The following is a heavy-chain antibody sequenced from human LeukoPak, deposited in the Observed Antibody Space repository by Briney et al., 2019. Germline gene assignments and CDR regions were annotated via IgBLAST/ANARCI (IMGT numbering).Heavy chain of an antibody. V-gene: IGHV4-39*01. J-gene: IGHJ4*02. CDR1: GGSISSSSYY. D-gene: IGHD1-7*01. Sequence: PSETLSLTCTVSGGSISSSSYYWAWIRQPPGKGLEWIGTIYYSGSTYYNPSFKSRVTISVDTSKNQFSLKLTSVTAADTAVYYCARRASRRNYDYWGQGTLVTVSS. CDR3: ARRASRRNYDY. CDR2: IYYSGST.